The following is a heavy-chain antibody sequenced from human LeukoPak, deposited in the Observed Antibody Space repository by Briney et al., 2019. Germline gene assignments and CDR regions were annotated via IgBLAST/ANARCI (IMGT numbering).Heavy chain of an antibody. J-gene: IGHJ5*02. CDR2: INHSGST. D-gene: IGHD3-22*01. CDR3: ARGRTYYYDSSGPRGGNWFDP. CDR1: GGSISSYY. Sequence: SETLSLTCTVSGGSISSYYWSWIRQPPGKGLEWIGEINHSGSTNYNPSLKSRVTISVDTSKNQFSLKLSSVTAADTAVYYCARGRTYYYDSSGPRGGNWFDPWGQGTLVTVSS. V-gene: IGHV4-34*01.